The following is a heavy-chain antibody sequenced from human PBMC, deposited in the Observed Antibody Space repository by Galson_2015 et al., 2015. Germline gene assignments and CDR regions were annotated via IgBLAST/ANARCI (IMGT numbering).Heavy chain of an antibody. CDR2: INPSGGDT. CDR1: GYTFTSYY. CDR3: ARGYGDHSNYYYYMDV. Sequence: SVKVSCKASGYTFTSYYVHWVRQALGQGLEWMGIINPSGGDTIYAQKFQGRVTMTRDTSTSTLYMELSSLRFDDTAVYYCARGYGDHSNYYYYMDVWGKGTTVTVSS. V-gene: IGHV1-46*01. D-gene: IGHD4-11*01. J-gene: IGHJ6*03.